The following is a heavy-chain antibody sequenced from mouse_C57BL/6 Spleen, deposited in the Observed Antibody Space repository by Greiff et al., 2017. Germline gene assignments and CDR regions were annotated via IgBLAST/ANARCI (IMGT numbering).Heavy chain of an antibody. CDR2: INYDGSST. J-gene: IGHJ2*01. V-gene: IGHV5-16*01. Sequence: EVQRVESEGGLVQPGSSMKLSCTASGFTFSDYYMAWVRQVPEKGLEWVANINYDGSSTYYLDSLKSRFIISRDNAKNILYLQMSSLKSEDTATYYCARESYGNFDYWGQGTTLTVSS. CDR3: ARESYGNFDY. CDR1: GFTFSDYY. D-gene: IGHD2-1*01.